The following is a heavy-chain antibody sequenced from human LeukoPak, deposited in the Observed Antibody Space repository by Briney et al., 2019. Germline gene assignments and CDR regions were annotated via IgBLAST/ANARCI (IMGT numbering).Heavy chain of an antibody. CDR1: GGTFNSYA. CDR2: IIPIFGTA. J-gene: IGHJ4*02. Sequence: ASVKVSCKASGGTFNSYAISWVRQAPGQGLEWMGGIIPIFGTANYAQKFQGRVTITTDESTSTAYMELSSLRSEDTAVYYCATSQYYYDSSGYYWAFDYWGQGTLVTVSP. V-gene: IGHV1-69*05. D-gene: IGHD3-22*01. CDR3: ATSQYYYDSSGYYWAFDY.